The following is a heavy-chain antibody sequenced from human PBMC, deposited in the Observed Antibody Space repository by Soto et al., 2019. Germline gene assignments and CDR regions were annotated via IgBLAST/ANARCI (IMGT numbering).Heavy chain of an antibody. D-gene: IGHD3-16*01. J-gene: IGHJ4*02. CDR2: ISTNNGNT. Sequence: QVPLVQSGAEVKKPGASVKVSCKASGYTFSTFGISWVRQAPGQGLEWMGWISTNNGNTKYAQKLQGRVTMTTDTSTNPAYMELGSLRSDDTAVYYCRRDLRGWGNYLYCGQGTLVTVSS. V-gene: IGHV1-18*01. CDR3: RRDLRGWGNYLY. CDR1: GYTFSTFG.